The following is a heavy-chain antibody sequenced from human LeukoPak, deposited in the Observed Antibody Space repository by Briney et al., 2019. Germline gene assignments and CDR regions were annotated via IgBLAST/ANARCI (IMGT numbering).Heavy chain of an antibody. D-gene: IGHD6-13*01. V-gene: IGHV4-59*01. CDR1: GFTFSSYS. CDR3: ARVIRSSWYRQDYYYYMDV. CDR2: IYYSGST. J-gene: IGHJ6*03. Sequence: GSLRLSCTASGFTFSSYSMNWVRQPPGKGLEWIGYIYYSGSTNYNPSLKSRVTISVDTSKNQFSLKLSSVTAADTAVYYCARVIRSSWYRQDYYYYMDVWGKGTTVTISS.